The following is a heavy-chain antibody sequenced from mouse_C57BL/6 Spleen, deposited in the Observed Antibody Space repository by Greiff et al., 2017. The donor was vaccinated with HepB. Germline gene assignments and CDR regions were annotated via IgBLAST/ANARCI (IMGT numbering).Heavy chain of an antibody. CDR2: IWGVGST. D-gene: IGHD2-4*01. V-gene: IGHV2-6*01. CDR3: ASGRYYDYDGAMDY. CDR1: GFSLTSYG. J-gene: IGHJ4*01. Sequence: VKLEESGPGLVAPSQSLSITCTVSGFSLTSYGVDWVRQSPGKGLEWLGVIWGVGSTNYNSALKSRLSISKDNSKSQVFLKMNSLQTDDTAMYYCASGRYYDYDGAMDYWGQGTSVTVSS.